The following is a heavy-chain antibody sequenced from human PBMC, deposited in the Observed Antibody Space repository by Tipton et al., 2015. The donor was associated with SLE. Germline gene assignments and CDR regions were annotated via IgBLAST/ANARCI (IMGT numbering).Heavy chain of an antibody. CDR3: ARQQEDTEDYNGMDV. CDR1: GDSISGHY. D-gene: IGHD2-15*01. Sequence: TLSLTCTVSGDSISGHYLNWIRQAPGKGLEWLGYIYYSGYTNYNPSLNSRLTMSVDTSKNQFSLKLRSVTAADTAVYYCARQQEDTEDYNGMDVWGQGTTVTVSS. V-gene: IGHV4-59*08. J-gene: IGHJ6*02. CDR2: IYYSGYT.